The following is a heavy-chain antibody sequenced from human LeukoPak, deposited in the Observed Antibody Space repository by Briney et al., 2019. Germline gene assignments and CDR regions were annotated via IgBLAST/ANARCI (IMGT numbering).Heavy chain of an antibody. CDR2: IIPILDTT. J-gene: IGHJ3*02. V-gene: IGHV1-69*11. Sequence: SVKVSCKASGGTLSNYAINWVRQAPGQGLEWMGRIIPILDTTNYAQKFQGRVTIITDESTSTAYMELITLRSGDTAVYYCATFRSSWYGYDAFDIWGQGTMVTVSS. CDR1: GGTLSNYA. CDR3: ATFRSSWYGYDAFDI. D-gene: IGHD6-13*01.